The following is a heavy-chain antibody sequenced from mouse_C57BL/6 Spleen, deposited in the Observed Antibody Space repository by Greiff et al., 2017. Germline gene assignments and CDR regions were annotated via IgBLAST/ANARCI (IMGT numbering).Heavy chain of an antibody. CDR1: GYTFTSYD. J-gene: IGHJ3*01. Sequence: VQLVESGPELVKPGASVKLSCKASGYTFTSYDINWVKQRPGQGLEWIGWLYPRDGSTKYNEKFKGKATLTVDTSSSTAYMELHSLTSEDSAVYFCARGSYYGSSPFAYWGQGTLVTGSA. CDR2: LYPRDGST. CDR3: ARGSYYGSSPFAY. D-gene: IGHD1-1*01. V-gene: IGHV1-85*01.